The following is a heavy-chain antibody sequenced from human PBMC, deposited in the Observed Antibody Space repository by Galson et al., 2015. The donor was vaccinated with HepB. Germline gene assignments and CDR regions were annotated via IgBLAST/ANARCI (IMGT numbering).Heavy chain of an antibody. Sequence: SLRLSCAASGFTFSSYGMHWVRQAPGKGLEWVAVISYDGSNKYYADSVKGRFTISRDNSKNTLYLQMNSLRAEDTAVYHCAKDPGSWRLSQQFDYWGQRTLVTVSS. CDR3: AKDPGSWRLSQQFDY. D-gene: IGHD6-13*01. CDR1: GFTFSSYG. CDR2: ISYDGSNK. J-gene: IGHJ4*02. V-gene: IGHV3-30*18.